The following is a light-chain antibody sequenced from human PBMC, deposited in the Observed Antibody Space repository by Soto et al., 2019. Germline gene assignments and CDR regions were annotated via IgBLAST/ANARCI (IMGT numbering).Light chain of an antibody. CDR1: QRISVW. Sequence: DIQMTQSPSTLSASVGDRVTITCRASQRISVWLAWYQQKAGKAPNLLIYKASRLESGGPSRFSGSGSETEFTLTISGLQPGDSATYYCQQYNSYSEAFGQGTKVDI. V-gene: IGKV1-5*03. CDR2: KAS. CDR3: QQYNSYSEA. J-gene: IGKJ1*01.